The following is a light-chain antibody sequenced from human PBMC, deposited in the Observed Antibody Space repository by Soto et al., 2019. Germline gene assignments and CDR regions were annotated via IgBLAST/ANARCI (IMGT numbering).Light chain of an antibody. Sequence: DIQMTQSPSTLSASVGDRVTITCRASQSVSSWLAWYQQKPGKVPKLLIYKASTLESGVPSRFSGSGSGTEFTLTISSLQPDDFATYYCHQYNSNPLTFGGGTKVEIK. CDR3: HQYNSNPLT. CDR1: QSVSSW. V-gene: IGKV1-5*03. CDR2: KAS. J-gene: IGKJ4*01.